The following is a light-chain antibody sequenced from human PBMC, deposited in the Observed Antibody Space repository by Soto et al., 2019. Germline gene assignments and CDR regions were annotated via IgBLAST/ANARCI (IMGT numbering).Light chain of an antibody. J-gene: IGKJ5*01. CDR2: SAS. CDR1: QSISSL. Sequence: EIVLTQSPATLSVSPGERATLSCRASQSISSLLAWYQQKPGQAPRLLIYSASTRATGIPARFSGSGSGADFTLTISSPQSEDFAVYYCQQYYDWPITVGQGTRLDIK. V-gene: IGKV3-15*01. CDR3: QQYYDWPIT.